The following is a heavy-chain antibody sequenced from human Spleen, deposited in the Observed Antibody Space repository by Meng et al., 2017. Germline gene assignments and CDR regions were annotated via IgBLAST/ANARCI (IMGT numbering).Heavy chain of an antibody. Sequence: QVQLQESGPGLVKPSQTLSLTCTVSGGSISSGDYYWSWIRQPPGKGLEWTGYIFYSGSTYYNPSLKSRLSISVDTSKNQFSLQLSSVTAADTAVYYCARTPSYGSGSYCDYWGQGTLVTVSS. V-gene: IGHV4-30-4*01. CDR1: GGSISSGDYY. CDR2: IFYSGST. CDR3: ARTPSYGSGSYCDY. J-gene: IGHJ4*02. D-gene: IGHD3-10*01.